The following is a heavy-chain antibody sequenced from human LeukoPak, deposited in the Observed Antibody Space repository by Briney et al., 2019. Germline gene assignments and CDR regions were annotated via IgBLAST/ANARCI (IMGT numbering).Heavy chain of an antibody. CDR2: IDPKSGGT. J-gene: IGHJ4*02. CDR1: AYTFTNYG. CDR3: ARGGGTYFVDY. Sequence: GASVKVSCKASAYTFTNYGISWVRLAPGQGLEWMGWIDPKSGGTKYAQTFQGRVTMTWDTSMSTAYMELSRLGSDDTAVYYCARGGGTYFVDYWGQGTLVTVSS. V-gene: IGHV1-2*02. D-gene: IGHD1-26*01.